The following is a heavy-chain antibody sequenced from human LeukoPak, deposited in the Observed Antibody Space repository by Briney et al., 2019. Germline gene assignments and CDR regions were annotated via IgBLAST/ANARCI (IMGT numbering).Heavy chain of an antibody. D-gene: IGHD2-2*01. CDR3: ARDPAFDY. V-gene: IGHV3-11*01. Sequence: GGSLRLSWAASGFTLSDDDMSWIRQVSGKGLEWLSYSSTSGRTRFYADSVKGRFTISRDNAKNSLFLQMNSLSAEDTAVYYCARDPAFDYWGQGTLVTVSS. CDR2: SSTSGRTR. CDR1: GFTLSDDD. J-gene: IGHJ4*02.